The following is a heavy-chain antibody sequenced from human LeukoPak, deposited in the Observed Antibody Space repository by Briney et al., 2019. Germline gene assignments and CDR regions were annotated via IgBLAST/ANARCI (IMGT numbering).Heavy chain of an antibody. D-gene: IGHD6-13*01. V-gene: IGHV4-39*07. CDR3: ALSTHAAGKNFDY. J-gene: IGHJ4*02. CDR1: GGSVSSGSYY. CDR2: INHSGST. Sequence: SETLSLTCTVSGGSVSSGSYYWSWIRQPPGKGLEWIGEINHSGSTNYNPSLKSRVTISVDTSKNQFSLKLSSVTAADTAVYYCALSTHAAGKNFDYWGQGTLVTVSS.